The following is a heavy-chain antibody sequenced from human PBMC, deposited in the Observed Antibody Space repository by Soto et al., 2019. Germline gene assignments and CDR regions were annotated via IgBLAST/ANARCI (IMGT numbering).Heavy chain of an antibody. Sequence: GGSLRLSCAASGFTFSSYAMSWVRQAPGKGLEWVSAISGSGGSTYYADSVKGRFTISRDNSKNTLYLQMNSLRAEDTAVYYCAKEGDFAHHSSGWYGGGFDYWGQGTLVTVPQ. CDR1: GFTFSSYA. J-gene: IGHJ4*02. CDR2: ISGSGGST. V-gene: IGHV3-23*01. CDR3: AKEGDFAHHSSGWYGGGFDY. D-gene: IGHD6-19*01.